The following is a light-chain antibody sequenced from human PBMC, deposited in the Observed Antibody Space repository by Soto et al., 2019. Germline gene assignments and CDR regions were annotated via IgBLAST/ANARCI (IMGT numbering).Light chain of an antibody. CDR1: QSISSY. J-gene: IGKJ1*01. CDR3: QQYGSSPWT. V-gene: IGKV1-39*01. Sequence: DIQMTQSPSSLSASVGDRVTITCRASQSISSYLNWYQQKPGKAPKLLIYGASSGATFTPDRFSGSGSGADFTPTISRLETEDFAVYYCQQYGSSPWTFGQGTKVDIK. CDR2: GAS.